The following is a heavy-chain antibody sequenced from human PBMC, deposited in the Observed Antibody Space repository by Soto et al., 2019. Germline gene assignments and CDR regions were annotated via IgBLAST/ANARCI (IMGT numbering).Heavy chain of an antibody. D-gene: IGHD1-7*01. Sequence: GGSLRLSCAASGFTVSSNYMSWVRQAPGKGLEWVSVIYSGGSTYYADSVKGRFTISRDNSKNTLYLQMNSLRAEDTAVYYCARASRLTGTFYYYYMDVWGKGTTVTVSS. V-gene: IGHV3-66*01. CDR2: IYSGGST. J-gene: IGHJ6*03. CDR1: GFTVSSNY. CDR3: ARASRLTGTFYYYYMDV.